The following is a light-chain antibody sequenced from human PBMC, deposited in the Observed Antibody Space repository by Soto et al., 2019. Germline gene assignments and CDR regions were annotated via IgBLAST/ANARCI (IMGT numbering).Light chain of an antibody. V-gene: IGLV2-14*03. CDR1: NSYVGSYNY. J-gene: IGLJ1*01. Sequence: LTQPASVSGSPGQSITISCTGTNSYVGSYNYVSWHQQHPGKAPKLMIYNVYDRPSGISNRFSGSKSGNTASLTISGLQGEDEADYYCSSYTISRTYVFGTGTKVTVL. CDR3: SSYTISRTYV. CDR2: NVY.